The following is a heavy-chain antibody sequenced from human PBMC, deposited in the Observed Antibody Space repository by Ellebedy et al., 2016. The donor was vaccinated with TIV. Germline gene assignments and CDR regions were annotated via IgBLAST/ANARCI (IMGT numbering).Heavy chain of an antibody. Sequence: AASVKVSCKASGYTFTSYGISWVRQAPGQGLEWMGWISAYNGNTNYAQKLQGRVTMTTDTSTRTAYMELRSLRSDDTAVYYCARDQGSSGWWPGVGPYYYYYGMDVWGQGTTVTVSS. CDR2: ISAYNGNT. J-gene: IGHJ6*02. CDR1: GYTFTSYG. V-gene: IGHV1-18*04. D-gene: IGHD6-19*01. CDR3: ARDQGSSGWWPGVGPYYYYYGMDV.